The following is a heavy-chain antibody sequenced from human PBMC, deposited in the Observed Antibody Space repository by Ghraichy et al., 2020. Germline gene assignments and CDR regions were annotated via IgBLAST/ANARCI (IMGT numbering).Heavy chain of an antibody. D-gene: IGHD6-19*01. J-gene: IGHJ5*02. CDR1: GDSVSSNSAA. CDR2: TYYRSKWYN. CDR3: ARVRRYSSGWYINWFDP. Sequence: SQTLSLTCAISGDSVSSNSAAWNWIRQSPSRGLEWLGRTYYRSKWYNDYAVSVKSRITINPDTSKNQFSLQLNSVTPEDTAVYYCARVRRYSSGWYINWFDPWGQGTLVTVSS. V-gene: IGHV6-1*01.